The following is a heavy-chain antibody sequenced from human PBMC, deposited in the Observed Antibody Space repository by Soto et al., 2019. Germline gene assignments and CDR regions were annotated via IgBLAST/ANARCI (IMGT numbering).Heavy chain of an antibody. CDR1: AFTFKNHW. V-gene: IGHV3-74*01. CDR2: INGDGSFT. D-gene: IGHD3-22*01. CDR3: ARERVTMIVAFYYFDF. J-gene: IGHJ4*02. Sequence: PGGSLRLSCAASAFTFKNHWMHWVRQVPGKGPVWVSRINGDGSFTSYADAVKGRFTISRDNAKNTLSLQIDSLRAEDTAVYYCARERVTMIVAFYYFDFWGQGTLLTVSS.